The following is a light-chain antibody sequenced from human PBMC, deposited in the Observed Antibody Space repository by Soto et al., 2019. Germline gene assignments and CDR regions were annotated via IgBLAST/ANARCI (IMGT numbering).Light chain of an antibody. CDR1: QGIITY. CDR2: GAS. J-gene: IGKJ3*01. CDR3: QQLFMYPPT. Sequence: IQLTQSPSSLSASMGDRVTITCRARQGIITYLAWYQQKPGKAPKLLIYGASTLQGGVPSRFSGSRSGTDFTLTVSSLQPEDLATYYCQQLFMYPPTFGPGTKVDIK. V-gene: IGKV1-9*01.